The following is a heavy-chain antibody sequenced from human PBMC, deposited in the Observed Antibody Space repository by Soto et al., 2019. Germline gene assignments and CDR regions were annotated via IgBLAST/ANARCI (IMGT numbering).Heavy chain of an antibody. CDR2: ITTSDST. Sequence: GGSLRLSCATSGFTFSNYAMSWVRQAPGKGLECVSTITTSDSTYYADSVKGRFTISRDSSKNTVYLQMNSLRAEETAIYYCAFRNYIGYCSGVSCYHYFDFWGLGTLVTVSS. CDR1: GFTFSNYA. D-gene: IGHD2-15*01. J-gene: IGHJ4*02. V-gene: IGHV3-23*01. CDR3: AFRNYIGYCSGVSCYHYFDF.